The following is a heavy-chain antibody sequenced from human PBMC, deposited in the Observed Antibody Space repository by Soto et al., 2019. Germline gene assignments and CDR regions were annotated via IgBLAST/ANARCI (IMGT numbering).Heavy chain of an antibody. CDR1: GYTFTSYD. Sequence: ASVKVSCKASGYTFTSYDINWVRQATGQGLEWMGWMNPNSGNTGYAQKFQGRVTMTRNTSISTAYMELSSLRSEDTAVYYCARGGVFFFAAPTNPFDYWRHATLVTVSS. D-gene: IGHD3-10*01. J-gene: IGHJ4*01. CDR3: ARGGVFFFAAPTNPFDY. V-gene: IGHV1-8*01. CDR2: MNPNSGNT.